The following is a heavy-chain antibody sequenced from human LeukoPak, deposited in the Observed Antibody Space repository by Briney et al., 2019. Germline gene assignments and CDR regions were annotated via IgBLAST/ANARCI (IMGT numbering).Heavy chain of an antibody. V-gene: IGHV3-30-3*01. CDR1: GFTFSTYA. CDR2: ISYDGNNK. CDR3: ARGTDYRKTGHYGMDV. J-gene: IGHJ6*02. D-gene: IGHD4-11*01. Sequence: PGGSLRLSCAASGFTFSTYAMHWVRQAPGKGLGWVAVISYDGNNKYYEDSVKGRVTISRDNSKNTLYLETNSLRAEDTAVYYCARGTDYRKTGHYGMDVWGQGTTVTVSS.